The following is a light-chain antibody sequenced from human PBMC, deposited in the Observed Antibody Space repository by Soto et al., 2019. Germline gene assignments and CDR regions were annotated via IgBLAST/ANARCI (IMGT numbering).Light chain of an antibody. CDR1: QNISNW. J-gene: IGKJ1*01. V-gene: IGKV1-5*03. CDR3: QQYGSYST. CDR2: KAS. Sequence: DIQMTQSPSTLSASVGERVTITCRASQNISNWLAWYQQKPGKAPKLLICKASSLERGVPSRFSGSGSGTECTLTVSSLQPDDFATYYCQQYGSYSTFGQGTLVEVK.